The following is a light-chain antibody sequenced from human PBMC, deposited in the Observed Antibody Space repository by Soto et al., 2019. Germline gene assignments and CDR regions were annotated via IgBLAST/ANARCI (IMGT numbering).Light chain of an antibody. J-gene: IGKJ1*01. Sequence: EIVLTQSPGTLSLFPGERATLSCRASQSVSSSYVAWYQQKPGQAPRLLIYGASSRATGIPDRFSGSGSGTDFTLTISRLEPEDFAVYYCQQYGSSPTTFGQGTKVDIK. CDR2: GAS. CDR3: QQYGSSPTT. V-gene: IGKV3-20*01. CDR1: QSVSSSY.